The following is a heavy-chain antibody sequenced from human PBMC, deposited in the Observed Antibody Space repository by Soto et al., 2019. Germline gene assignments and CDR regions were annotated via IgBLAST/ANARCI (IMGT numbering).Heavy chain of an antibody. CDR3: AGVRGGSYYYYGMDV. J-gene: IGHJ6*02. CDR1: GGSISSSSYY. D-gene: IGHD3-16*01. V-gene: IGHV4-39*01. Sequence: QLQLQESGPGLVKPSETLSLTCTVSGGSISSSSYYWGWIRQPPGKGLEWIGSIYYSGSTYYNPSSKSRVTISVDTSKNQFSLKLGSVTAADTAVYYCAGVRGGSYYYYGMDVWGQGTTVTVSS. CDR2: IYYSGST.